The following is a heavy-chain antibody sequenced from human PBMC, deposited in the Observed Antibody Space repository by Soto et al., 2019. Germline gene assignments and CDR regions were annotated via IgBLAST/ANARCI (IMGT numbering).Heavy chain of an antibody. J-gene: IGHJ6*02. CDR1: GASISTYY. Sequence: SETLSLTCTVSGASISTYYWSWIRQPPGKGLEWIGAVYYSGSTNYNPSLKSRVTISVDTPKNQFSLKLSSVTAADTAVYYCASTAAAGNIYDDDYGMDVWGQGTTVTVSS. CDR2: VYYSGST. CDR3: ASTAAAGNIYDDDYGMDV. V-gene: IGHV4-59*12. D-gene: IGHD6-13*01.